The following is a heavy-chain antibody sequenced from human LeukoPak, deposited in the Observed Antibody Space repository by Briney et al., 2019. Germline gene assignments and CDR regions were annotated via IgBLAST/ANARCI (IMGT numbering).Heavy chain of an antibody. Sequence: PGGSLRLSCAASGITVSNYGMTWVRQAPGKGLEWVSAFSATDGSAQYADSVRGRFSISRDNSKNSLYLQMNSLRAEDTAVYYCAKDRGMIVPYYFDYWGQGTLVTVSS. CDR1: GITVSNYG. CDR3: AKDRGMIVPYYFDY. J-gene: IGHJ4*02. CDR2: FSATDGSA. V-gene: IGHV3-23*01. D-gene: IGHD3-22*01.